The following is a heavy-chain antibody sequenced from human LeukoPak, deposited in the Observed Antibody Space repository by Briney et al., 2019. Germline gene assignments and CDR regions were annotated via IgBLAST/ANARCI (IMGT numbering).Heavy chain of an antibody. D-gene: IGHD6-19*01. CDR2: ISYDGSNK. V-gene: IGHV3-30-3*01. CDR1: GFTFSSYA. CDR3: ARDLNIAVAQVQGDY. Sequence: GGSVRLSCAASGFTFSSYAIHWVRQAPGEGLEWVAVISYDGSNKYYADSVKGRFTISRDNSKNTLYLQMNSLRAEDTAVYYCARDLNIAVAQVQGDYWGQGTLVPVSS. J-gene: IGHJ4*02.